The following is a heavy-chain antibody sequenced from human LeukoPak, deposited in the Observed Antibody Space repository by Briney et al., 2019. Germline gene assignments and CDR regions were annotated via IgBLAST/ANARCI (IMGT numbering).Heavy chain of an antibody. CDR2: ISYDGSNA. CDR3: ARDLVYSSGWFAGELDH. CDR1: GFAFSSDA. V-gene: IGHV3-30*04. J-gene: IGHJ4*02. Sequence: GRSLRLSCSASGFAFSSDAMHWVRQAPGRSLEWLAVISYDGSNADHAESVRGRFTISRDNSKNTLFLQMNSLRPEDTAVYYCARDLVYSSGWFAGELDHWGLGTLVIVSS. D-gene: IGHD6-19*01.